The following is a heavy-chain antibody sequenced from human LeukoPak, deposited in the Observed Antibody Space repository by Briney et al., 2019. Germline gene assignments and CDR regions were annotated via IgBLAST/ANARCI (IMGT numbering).Heavy chain of an antibody. V-gene: IGHV1-24*01. CDR1: GYTLTELS. J-gene: IGHJ4*02. Sequence: GASVKVSCKVSGYTLTELSMHWVRQAPGKGLEWMGGFDPEDGETIYAQKFQGRVTMTEDTSTDTAYMELSSLRSEDTAVYYCATRSVSRGGYYYDSILVFDYWGQGTLVTVSS. CDR2: FDPEDGET. CDR3: ATRSVSRGGYYYDSILVFDY. D-gene: IGHD3-22*01.